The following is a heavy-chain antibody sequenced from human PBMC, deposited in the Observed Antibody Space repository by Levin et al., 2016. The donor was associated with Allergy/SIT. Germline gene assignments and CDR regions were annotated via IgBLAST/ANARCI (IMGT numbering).Heavy chain of an antibody. CDR2: INHSGST. Sequence: SETLSLTCAVYGGSFSGYYWSWIRQPPGKGLEWIGEINHSGSTNYNPSLKSRVTISVDTSKNQFSLKLSSVTAADTAVYYCARHVDTAMVRGLDPWGQGTLVTVSS. D-gene: IGHD5-18*01. CDR1: GGSFSGYY. CDR3: ARHVDTAMVRGLDP. J-gene: IGHJ5*02. V-gene: IGHV4-34*01.